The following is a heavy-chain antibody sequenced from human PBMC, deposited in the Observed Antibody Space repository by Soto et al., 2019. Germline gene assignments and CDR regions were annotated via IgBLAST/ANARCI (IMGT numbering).Heavy chain of an antibody. V-gene: IGHV3-7*04. CDR3: VRDLSSSWYNVA. J-gene: IGHJ5*02. CDR1: GFTFSSYW. Sequence: EVQLVESGGGLVQPGGSLRLSCAASGFTFSSYWMSWVRQAPGKGLEWVANIKQDGSEKYYVDSVKGRFTISRDNATNALYLQMNSLRAEDTAVYYCVRDLSSSWYNVAWAQGTLVTVSS. CDR2: IKQDGSEK. D-gene: IGHD6-13*01.